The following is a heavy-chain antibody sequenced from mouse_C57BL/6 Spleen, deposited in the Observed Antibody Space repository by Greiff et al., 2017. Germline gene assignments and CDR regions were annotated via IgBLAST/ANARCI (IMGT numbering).Heavy chain of an antibody. CDR3: ARRGSEGSSGYFDV. J-gene: IGHJ1*03. CDR1: GYTFTSYD. CDR2: IYPRDGST. D-gene: IGHD1-3*01. Sequence: VQLQQSGPELVKPGASVKLSCKASGYTFTSYDIHWVKQRPGQGLEWIGWIYPRDGSTKYNEKFQGQATLTVDTSSSTAYMELHSLTSEDSAVYFGARRGSEGSSGYFDVWGTGTTVTVSA. V-gene: IGHV1-85*01.